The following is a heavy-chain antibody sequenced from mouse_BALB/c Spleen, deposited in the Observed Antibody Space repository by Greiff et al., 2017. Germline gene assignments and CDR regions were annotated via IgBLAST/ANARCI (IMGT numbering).Heavy chain of an antibody. Sequence: EVHLVESGGGLVQPGGSRKLSCAASGFTFSSFGMHWVRQAPEKGLEWVAYISSGSSTIYYADTVKGRFTISRDNPKNTLFLQMTSLRSEDTAMYYCAREATVPYYAMDYWGQGTSVTVSS. D-gene: IGHD1-1*01. CDR2: ISSGSSTI. V-gene: IGHV5-17*02. CDR1: GFTFSSFG. J-gene: IGHJ4*01. CDR3: AREATVPYYAMDY.